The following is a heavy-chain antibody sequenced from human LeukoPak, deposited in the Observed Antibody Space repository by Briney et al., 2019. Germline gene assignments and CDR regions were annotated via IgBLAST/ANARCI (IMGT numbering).Heavy chain of an antibody. V-gene: IGHV3-30*18. CDR3: AKDFRIGYSAHFDY. Sequence: GGSLRLSCAASGFTFSSYGMHWVRQAPGKGLEWVAVISYDGSNKNYADSVKGRFTISRDNSKNMLYLQMDSLRGEDTAVYYCAKDFRIGYSAHFDYWGQGALVTVSS. CDR2: ISYDGSNK. CDR1: GFTFSSYG. J-gene: IGHJ4*02. D-gene: IGHD2-21*01.